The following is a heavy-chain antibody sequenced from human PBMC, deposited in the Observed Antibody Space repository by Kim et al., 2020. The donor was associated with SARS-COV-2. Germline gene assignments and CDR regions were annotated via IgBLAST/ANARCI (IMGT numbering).Heavy chain of an antibody. Sequence: GGSLRLPCAASGFTFSSYSMNWVRQAPGKGLEWVSSISSSSSYIYYADSVKGRFTISRDNAKNSLYLQMNSLRAEDTAVYYCARDRDSSSWYYYYYMDVWGKGTTVTVSS. V-gene: IGHV3-21*01. D-gene: IGHD6-13*01. J-gene: IGHJ6*03. CDR3: ARDRDSSSWYYYYYMDV. CDR2: ISSSSSYI. CDR1: GFTFSSYS.